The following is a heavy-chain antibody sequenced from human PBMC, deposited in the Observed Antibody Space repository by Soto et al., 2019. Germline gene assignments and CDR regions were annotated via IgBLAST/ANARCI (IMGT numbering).Heavy chain of an antibody. CDR3: AHRRSYCSGGSCYSGFDY. CDR1: GFSLSTSGVG. V-gene: IGHV2-5*02. CDR2: IYWDDDK. Sequence: QITLKESGPTLVKPTQTLTLTCTFSGFSLSTSGVGVGWIRQPPGKALEWLALIYWDDDKRYSPSLKSRLTINKDPSKNQVVLTMTNLDPVDTATYYCAHRRSYCSGGSCYSGFDYWGQGTLVTVSS. J-gene: IGHJ4*02. D-gene: IGHD2-15*01.